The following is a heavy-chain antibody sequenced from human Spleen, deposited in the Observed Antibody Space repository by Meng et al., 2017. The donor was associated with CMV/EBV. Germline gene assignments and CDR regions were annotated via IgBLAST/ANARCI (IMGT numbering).Heavy chain of an antibody. CDR2: VYYSGSA. D-gene: IGHD2-15*01. Sequence: SETLSLTCTVSGGSIRSSDFYWGWIRQPPGKGLEWIGNVYYSGSAYYNPSLKGRVTISVDTSKNQFSLKLSSVTAADTAVYYCARFARSYCSGGSCYSGGDWFDPWGQGTLVTVSS. V-gene: IGHV4-39*07. J-gene: IGHJ5*02. CDR3: ARFARSYCSGGSCYSGGDWFDP. CDR1: GGSIRSSDFY.